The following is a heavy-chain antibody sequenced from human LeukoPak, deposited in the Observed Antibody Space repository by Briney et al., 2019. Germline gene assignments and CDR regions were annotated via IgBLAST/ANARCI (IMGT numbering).Heavy chain of an antibody. V-gene: IGHV1-18*01. CDR3: ATDPRHCSNSNSCYNY. CDR2: ISAYNGNT. CDR1: GYTFTNFG. J-gene: IGHJ4*02. D-gene: IGHD2-2*02. Sequence: ASVKVSCKASGYTFTNFGISWVRQAPGQGLEWMGWISAYNGNTNYAQNLQGRVTMTTDTSTSTAYMELRSLRSEDTAVYYCATDPRHCSNSNSCYNYWGQGTLVTVSS.